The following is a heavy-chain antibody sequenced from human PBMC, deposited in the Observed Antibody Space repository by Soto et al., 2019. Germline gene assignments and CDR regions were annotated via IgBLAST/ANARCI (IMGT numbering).Heavy chain of an antibody. Sequence: ASVKVSCKASGYTFTSYGISWVRQAPGQGLEWMGWISAYNGNTNYAQELQGRVTMTTDTSTSTAYMELRSLRSDDTAVYYCARTFGDSSGYYDYYYYYGMDVWGQGTTVTVSS. CDR1: GYTFTSYG. V-gene: IGHV1-18*01. J-gene: IGHJ6*02. CDR3: ARTFGDSSGYYDYYYYYGMDV. CDR2: ISAYNGNT. D-gene: IGHD3-22*01.